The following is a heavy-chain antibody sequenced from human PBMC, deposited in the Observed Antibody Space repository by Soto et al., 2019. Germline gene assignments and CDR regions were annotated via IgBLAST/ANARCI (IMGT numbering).Heavy chain of an antibody. V-gene: IGHV4-31*03. J-gene: IGHJ5*02. Sequence: PSETLSLTCTVSGGSISSGGYYWSWIRQHPGKGLEWIGYIYYSGSTYYNPSLKSRVTISVDTSKNQFSLKLSSVTAADTAAYYCARVRGPGYSYGYPWGQGTLVTVSS. CDR3: ARVRGPGYSYGYP. CDR1: GGSISSGGYY. D-gene: IGHD5-18*01. CDR2: IYYSGST.